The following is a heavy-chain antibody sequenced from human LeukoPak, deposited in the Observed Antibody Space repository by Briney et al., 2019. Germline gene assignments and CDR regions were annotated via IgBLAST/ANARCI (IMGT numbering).Heavy chain of an antibody. D-gene: IGHD3-10*01. CDR1: GGSISSGSYY. J-gene: IGHJ6*04. CDR2: IYTSGST. V-gene: IGHV4-61*02. Sequence: SETLSLTCTVSGGSISSGSYYWSWIRQPAGKGLEWIGRIYTSGSTNYNPSLKSRVTISVDTSKNQFSLKLSSVTAADTAVYYCARDGGRMDVWGKGTTVTVSS. CDR3: ARDGGRMDV.